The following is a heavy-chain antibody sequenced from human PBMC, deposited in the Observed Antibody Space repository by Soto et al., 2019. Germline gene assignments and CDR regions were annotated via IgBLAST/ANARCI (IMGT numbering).Heavy chain of an antibody. V-gene: IGHV3-21*01. D-gene: IGHD3-22*01. CDR3: ARSPRPYYYDSSGYYYVFDY. CDR1: GFTVSNNG. J-gene: IGHJ4*02. CDR2: ISSSSSYI. Sequence: GGSLRLSCAASGFTVSNNGMKWVRHSPGSGLWFVSSISSSSSYIYYADSMKGRFTISRDNARNSLYLQMDSLRAEDTAVYYCARSPRPYYYDSSGYYYVFDYWGQGILVTVSS.